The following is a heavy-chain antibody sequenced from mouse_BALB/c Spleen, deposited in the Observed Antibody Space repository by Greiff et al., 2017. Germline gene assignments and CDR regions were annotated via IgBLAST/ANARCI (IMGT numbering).Heavy chain of an antibody. CDR1: GYSFTSYW. CDR2: IYPGNSDT. Sequence: EVQLQQSGTVLARPGASVKMSCKASGYSFTSYWMHWVKQRPGQGLEWIGAIYPGNSDTSYNQKFKGKAKLTAVTSASTAYMELSSLTNEDSAVYYCTKMITTRNYYAMDYWGQGTSVTVSS. V-gene: IGHV1-5*01. D-gene: IGHD2-4*01. J-gene: IGHJ4*01. CDR3: TKMITTRNYYAMDY.